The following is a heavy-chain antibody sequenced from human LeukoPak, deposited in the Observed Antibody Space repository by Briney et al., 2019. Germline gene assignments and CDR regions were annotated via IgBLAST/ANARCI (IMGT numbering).Heavy chain of an antibody. V-gene: IGHV3-23*01. D-gene: IGHD1-26*01. CDR3: AKEHGGATLFDY. CDR2: ISGSGGST. J-gene: IGHJ4*02. Sequence: GGSLRLSCAASGFAFNSQAMGWVRQAPGKGLEWVSAISGSGGSTYYADSVKGRFTISRDNSKNTLYLQMNSLRAEDTAVYYCAKEHGGATLFDYWGQGTLVTVSS. CDR1: GFAFNSQA.